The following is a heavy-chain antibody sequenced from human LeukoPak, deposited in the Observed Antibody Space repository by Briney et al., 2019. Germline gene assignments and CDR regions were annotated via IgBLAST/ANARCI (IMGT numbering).Heavy chain of an antibody. CDR1: GFTFSSYG. V-gene: IGHV3-30*03. Sequence: GGSLRLSCAASGFTFSSYGMHWVRQAPGKGLEWVAVISYDGSNKYYADSVKGRFTISRDNSKNTLYLQMNSLRAEDTAVYYCARKYTGMDVWGQGTTVTVSS. D-gene: IGHD2-2*02. CDR3: ARKYTGMDV. J-gene: IGHJ6*02. CDR2: ISYDGSNK.